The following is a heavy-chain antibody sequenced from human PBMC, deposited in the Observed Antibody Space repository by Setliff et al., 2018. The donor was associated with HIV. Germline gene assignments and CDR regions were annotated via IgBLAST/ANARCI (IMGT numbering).Heavy chain of an antibody. CDR1: GGSFSGYY. Sequence: PSETLSLTCAVYGGSFSGYYWSWIRQPPGKGLEWIGEINHSGSTNFNPSLKSRVTISVDTSKNQFSLKLSSVTAADTAVYFCVRLTNWGGAFDLWGQGTMVTVSS. CDR3: VRLTNWGGAFDL. D-gene: IGHD7-27*01. V-gene: IGHV4-34*01. J-gene: IGHJ3*01. CDR2: INHSGST.